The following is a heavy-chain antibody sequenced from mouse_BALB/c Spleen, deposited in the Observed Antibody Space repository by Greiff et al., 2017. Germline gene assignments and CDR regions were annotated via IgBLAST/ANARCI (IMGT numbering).Heavy chain of an antibody. J-gene: IGHJ4*01. CDR1: GFTFSSFG. Sequence: EVHLVESGGGLVQPGGSRKLSCAASGFTFSSFGMHWVRQAPEKGLEWVAYISSGSSTIYYADTVKGRFTISRDNPKNTLFLQMTSLRSEDTAMYYCARELRLRAMDYWGQGTSVTVSS. D-gene: IGHD1-2*01. CDR3: ARELRLRAMDY. CDR2: ISSGSSTI. V-gene: IGHV5-17*02.